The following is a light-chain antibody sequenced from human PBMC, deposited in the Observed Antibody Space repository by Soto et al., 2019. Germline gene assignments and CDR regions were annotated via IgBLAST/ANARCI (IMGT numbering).Light chain of an antibody. J-gene: IGKJ1*01. CDR2: DAS. CDR3: QQYDISRT. V-gene: IGKV1-5*01. Sequence: HINQSPSTLSSSVADRVTITCRASQSIGDYLAWYQDQPGKAPRLLIYDASNLKSGVPSRFSGSGSGTEFTLTIANLHTDDSATYFGQQYDISRTFGLGISVYIK. CDR1: QSIGDY.